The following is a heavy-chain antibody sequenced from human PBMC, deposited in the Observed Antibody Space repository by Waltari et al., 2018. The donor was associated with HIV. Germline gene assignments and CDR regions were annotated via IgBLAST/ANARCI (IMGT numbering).Heavy chain of an antibody. V-gene: IGHV3-7*01. CDR2: IKQDGSEK. CDR3: ARFLYAYYDSNDFYRPYYYGMDV. CDR1: GSTFCRYW. D-gene: IGHD3-22*01. Sequence: EVQLLESVGGLVQQGGAPSVSCEGSGSTFCRYWSNWVRKSPGAGRECVANIKQDGSEKYYVDSVSGRFTISRDNTNNLLYLQMNSLRAEDTAVYYCARFLYAYYDSNDFYRPYYYGMDVWGQGTTVTVSS. J-gene: IGHJ6*02.